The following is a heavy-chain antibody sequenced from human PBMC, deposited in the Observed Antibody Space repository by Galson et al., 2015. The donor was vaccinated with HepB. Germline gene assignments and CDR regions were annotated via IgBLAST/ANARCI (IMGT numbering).Heavy chain of an antibody. V-gene: IGHV3-30*04. J-gene: IGHJ3*02. CDR3: ARDAPILERYLVGWGDAFDI. Sequence: SLRLSCAASGSTFSSYAMHWVRQAPGKGLEWVAVISYDGSNKYYADSVKGRFTISRDNSKNTLYLQMNSLRAEDTAVYYCARDAPILERYLVGWGDAFDIWGQGTMVTVSS. CDR2: ISYDGSNK. D-gene: IGHD1-1*01. CDR1: GSTFSSYA.